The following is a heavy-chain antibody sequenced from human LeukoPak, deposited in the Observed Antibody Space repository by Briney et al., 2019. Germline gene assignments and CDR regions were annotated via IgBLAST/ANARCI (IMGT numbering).Heavy chain of an antibody. Sequence: ASVKVSCKASGYTFTSYGISWVRQAPGQGLEWMGWISAYNGNTNYAQKRQGRVTMTTDTSTSTAYMELRSLRSDDTAVYYCAREGRYSYGNYYYYGMDVWGQGTTVTVSS. CDR2: ISAYNGNT. CDR1: GYTFTSYG. J-gene: IGHJ6*02. CDR3: AREGRYSYGNYYYYGMDV. D-gene: IGHD5-18*01. V-gene: IGHV1-18*01.